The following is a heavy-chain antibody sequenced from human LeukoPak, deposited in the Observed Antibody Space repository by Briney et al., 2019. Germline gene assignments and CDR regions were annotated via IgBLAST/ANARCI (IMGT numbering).Heavy chain of an antibody. CDR1: GGSISSYY. V-gene: IGHV4-59*01. J-gene: IGHJ5*02. D-gene: IGHD3-3*01. CDR2: VFYSGRT. CDR3: ARVLPYDFWGASGWFDP. Sequence: PSETLSLTCTVSGGSISSYYWSWIRQPPGKGLEWIGYVFYSGRTNYNPSLKSRVTISVDTSKNQFSLKLSSVTAADTAVYYCARVLPYDFWGASGWFDPWGQGTLVTVSS.